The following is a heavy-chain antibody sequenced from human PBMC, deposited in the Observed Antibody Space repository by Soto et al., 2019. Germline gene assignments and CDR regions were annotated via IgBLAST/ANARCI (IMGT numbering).Heavy chain of an antibody. V-gene: IGHV4-39*07. CDR3: ARGLITGSHYSGGWYYFDS. D-gene: IGHD6-19*01. CDR2: THYRGST. CDR1: GGSISSASYY. Sequence: PSETLSLTCTVSGGSISSASYYWGWVRQPPGKGLEWIGSTHYRGSTYYNPSLYSRVTISVHTSNSQFSLELSSVTAADTAVYYCARGLITGSHYSGGWYYFDSWGQGTQVTVSS. J-gene: IGHJ4*02.